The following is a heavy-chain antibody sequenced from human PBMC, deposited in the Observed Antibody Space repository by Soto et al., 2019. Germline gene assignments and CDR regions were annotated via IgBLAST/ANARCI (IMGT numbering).Heavy chain of an antibody. CDR3: AVLDSSGWYGDYYYYYGMDV. D-gene: IGHD6-19*01. V-gene: IGHV3-64*01. CDR1: GFTFSSYA. J-gene: IGHJ6*02. CDR2: ISSNGGST. Sequence: GGSLRLSCAASGFTFSSYAMHWVRQAPGKGLEYVSAISSNGGSTYYANSVKGRFTISRDNSKNTLYLQMGSLRAEDMAVYYCAVLDSSGWYGDYYYYYGMDVWGQGTTVTVSS.